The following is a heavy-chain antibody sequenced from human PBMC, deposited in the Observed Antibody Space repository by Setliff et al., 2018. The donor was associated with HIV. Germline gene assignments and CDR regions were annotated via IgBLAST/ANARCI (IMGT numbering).Heavy chain of an antibody. CDR3: ARGEFYCGTDCYWSSFDY. CDR2: IYTSGST. V-gene: IGHV4-4*08. Sequence: SETLSLTCTVSGGSMSTYYWSWIRQPPGKGLEWIGYIYTSGSTNYHPSLRSRVTISVDTSKNQFSLRLSSVTAADTAVYYCARGEFYCGTDCYWSSFDYWGQGILVTVSS. CDR1: GGSMSTYY. D-gene: IGHD2-21*02. J-gene: IGHJ4*02.